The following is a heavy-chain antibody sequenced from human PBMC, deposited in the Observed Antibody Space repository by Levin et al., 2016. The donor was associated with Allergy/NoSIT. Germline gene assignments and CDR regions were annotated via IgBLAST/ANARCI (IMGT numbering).Heavy chain of an antibody. CDR2: IYYSGST. Sequence: GSLRLSCTVSGGSISSSSYYWGWIRQPPGKGLEWIGSIYYSGSTYYNPSLKSRVTISVDTSKNQFSLKLSSVTAADTAVYYCARSLRYFDWLFDYWGQGTLVTVSS. CDR3: ARSLRYFDWLFDY. D-gene: IGHD3-9*01. V-gene: IGHV4-39*01. CDR1: GGSISSSSYY. J-gene: IGHJ4*02.